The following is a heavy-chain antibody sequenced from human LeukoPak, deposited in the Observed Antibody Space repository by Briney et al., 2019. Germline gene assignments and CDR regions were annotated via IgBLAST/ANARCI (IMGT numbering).Heavy chain of an antibody. CDR1: GGSISSSNW. V-gene: IGHV4-4*02. J-gene: IGHJ4*02. D-gene: IGHD5-12*01. CDR3: ARYRGASGYHFDY. CDR2: IYRSGST. Sequence: SETLSLTCAVSGGSISSSNWWNWVRQPPGKGLEWIGEIYRSGSTNYNPSLKSRVTISLDKSKNQFSLRLSSVTAADTAVYYCARYRGASGYHFDYWGQGTLVTVSS.